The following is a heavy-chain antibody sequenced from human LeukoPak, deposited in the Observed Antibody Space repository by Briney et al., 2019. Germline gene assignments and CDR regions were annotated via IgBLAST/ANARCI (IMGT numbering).Heavy chain of an antibody. D-gene: IGHD2-21*02. J-gene: IGHJ4*02. CDR3: ARDRVPPYRGSDCYSGLDY. Sequence: SETLSLTCAVSGYSITSGYYWAWIRQPPGKGLEWIGSIYHSGSNYYNPSLRSRVAISVDTSRNQFSRKLNSVTAADTATYFCARDRVPPYRGSDCYSGLDYWGQGTLVTVSS. CDR2: IYHSGSN. V-gene: IGHV4-38-2*02. CDR1: GYSITSGYY.